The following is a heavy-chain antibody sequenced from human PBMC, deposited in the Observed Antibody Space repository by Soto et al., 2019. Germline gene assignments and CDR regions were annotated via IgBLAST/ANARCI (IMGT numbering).Heavy chain of an antibody. CDR2: IDNAGTDS. Sequence: EVQLVESGGGLVQPGGPLRLSGAASGFTLSGPSMHWVRQPLGKGLAWASGIDNAGTDSTYADSVKGRFTSSRDNAKNMLYLQMNSLRVEDTAVYYCARGWFGPDVWGKRDHGHRLL. V-gene: IGHV3-74*01. CDR1: GFTLSGPS. J-gene: IGHJ6*04. CDR3: ARGWFGPDV. D-gene: IGHD3-10*01.